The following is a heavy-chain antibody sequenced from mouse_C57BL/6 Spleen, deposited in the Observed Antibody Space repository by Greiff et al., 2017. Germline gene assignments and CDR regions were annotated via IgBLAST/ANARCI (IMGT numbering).Heavy chain of an antibody. CDR2: ISDGGSYT. CDR3: AREDYGSTHYYAMDY. V-gene: IGHV5-4*01. J-gene: IGHJ4*01. CDR1: GFTFSSYA. D-gene: IGHD1-1*01. Sequence: DVKLVESGGGLVKPGGSLKLSCAASGFTFSSYAMSWVRQTPEKRLEWVATISDGGSYTYYPDNVKGRFTISRDNAKNNLYLQMSHLKSEDTAMYYCAREDYGSTHYYAMDYWGQGTSVTVSS.